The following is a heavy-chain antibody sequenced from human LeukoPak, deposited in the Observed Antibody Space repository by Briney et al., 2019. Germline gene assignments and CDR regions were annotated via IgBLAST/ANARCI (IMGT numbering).Heavy chain of an antibody. Sequence: QPGGSLRLSCAASGFTFDDYAMHWLRHAPGKGLEWVPLISWDGGSTYYADSVKGRFTISRDNSKNSLYLQMNSLRAEDTALYYCAKASSGSYFLIGYWGQGTLSPSPQ. V-gene: IGHV3-43D*04. J-gene: IGHJ4*02. CDR2: ISWDGGST. CDR1: GFTFDDYA. CDR3: AKASSGSYFLIGY. D-gene: IGHD1-26*01.